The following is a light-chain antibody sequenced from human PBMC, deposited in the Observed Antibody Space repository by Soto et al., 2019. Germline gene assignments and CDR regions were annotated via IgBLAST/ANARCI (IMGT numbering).Light chain of an antibody. V-gene: IGLV1-51*01. J-gene: IGLJ3*02. CDR3: GTWDSSLSAVL. Sequence: QSVLTQPPSVSAAPGQKVTLSCSGSNSNIGNNYVSWYQQLPGTAPKLLIYDSNKRPSGIPDRFSGSKSGTSATLGITGLQTGDEADYYCGTWDSSLSAVLFGGGTKLTVL. CDR1: NSNIGNNY. CDR2: DSN.